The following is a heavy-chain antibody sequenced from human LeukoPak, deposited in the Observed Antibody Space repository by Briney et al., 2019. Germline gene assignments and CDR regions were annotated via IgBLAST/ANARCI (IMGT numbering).Heavy chain of an antibody. V-gene: IGHV3-21*04. CDR1: GFTFSSYS. CDR2: ISSSSSYM. J-gene: IGHJ4*02. CDR3: ARDFRATESPY. Sequence: GGSLRLSCAASGFTFSSYSMNWVRQAPGKGLEWVSSISSSSSYMYYADSVKGRFTISRDNAKNSLYLQMNSLRAEDTAVYYCARDFRATESPYWGQGTLVTVS. D-gene: IGHD5-12*01.